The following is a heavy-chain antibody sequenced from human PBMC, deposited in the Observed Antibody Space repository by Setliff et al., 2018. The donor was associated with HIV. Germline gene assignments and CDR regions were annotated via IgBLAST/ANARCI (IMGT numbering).Heavy chain of an antibody. CDR2: MSVSGTPI. CDR1: GFTFGNYS. V-gene: IGHV3-48*01. J-gene: IGHJ5*02. Sequence: PGGSLRLSCAASGFTFGNYSMSWVRQAPGKGLEWVSYMSVSGTPIYYADSVKGRFTISRHKAKNSLYLQMNNLRAEDTAVYYCARNLIRSSYFGVLSNWFDTWGQGTLVTVSS. D-gene: IGHD3-3*01. CDR3: ARNLIRSSYFGVLSNWFDT.